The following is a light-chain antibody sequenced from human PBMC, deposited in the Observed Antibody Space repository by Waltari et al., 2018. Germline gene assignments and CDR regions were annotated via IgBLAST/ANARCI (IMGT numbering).Light chain of an antibody. CDR3: QNHERLPAT. CDR2: AAP. CDR1: QSISKY. Sequence: VLTQSPGTLSLSPGETATISCRASQSISKYLVWYQQRPGHAPRLLIYAAPTRATGVPDRFSGSGYGTDFTLTISRLEPEDFAVYYCQNHERLPATFGQGTKVEIK. V-gene: IGKV3-20*01. J-gene: IGKJ1*01.